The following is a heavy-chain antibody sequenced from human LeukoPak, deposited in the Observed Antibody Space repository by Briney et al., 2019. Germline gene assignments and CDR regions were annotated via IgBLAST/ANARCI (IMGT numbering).Heavy chain of an antibody. D-gene: IGHD6-13*01. V-gene: IGHV4-59*08. J-gene: IGHJ4*02. CDR3: ARHVKMYSSSWYADY. Sequence: SETLSLTCAVYGGSFSGYYWSWIRQPPGKGLEWIGYIYYSGSTNYNPSLKSRVTISVDTSKNQFSLKLSSVTAADTAVYYCARHVKMYSSSWYADYWGQGTLVTVSS. CDR1: GGSFSGYY. CDR2: IYYSGST.